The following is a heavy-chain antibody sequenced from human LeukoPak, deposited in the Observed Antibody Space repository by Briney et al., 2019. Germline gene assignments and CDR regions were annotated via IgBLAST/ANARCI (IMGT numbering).Heavy chain of an antibody. CDR1: GGSISSGSYY. CDR2: IYTSGST. D-gene: IGHD3-22*01. J-gene: IGHJ4*02. Sequence: TSETLSLTCTVSGGSISSGSYYWSWIRQPAGKGLEWIGRIYTSGSTNYNPSLKSRVTISVDTSKNQFSLKLSSVTAADTAVYYCARERTYDNSDYSSSHLDYWGQGTLVTVSS. CDR3: ARERTYDNSDYSSSHLDY. V-gene: IGHV4-61*02.